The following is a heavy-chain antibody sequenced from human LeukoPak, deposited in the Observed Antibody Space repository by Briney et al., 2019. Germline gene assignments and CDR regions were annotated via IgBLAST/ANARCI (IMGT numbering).Heavy chain of an antibody. V-gene: IGHV4-39*01. D-gene: IGHD3-3*01. Sequence: SETLSLTCTVSGVSITSSSYYWAWIRQSPGKGLEWIGSIYYSGSTYFNPSLKSRVTMSVDTSENQFPLKLTSVTAADTALYYCARTGRFGVASWFDPWGQGTLITVSS. J-gene: IGHJ5*02. CDR1: GVSITSSSYY. CDR3: ARTGRFGVASWFDP. CDR2: IYYSGST.